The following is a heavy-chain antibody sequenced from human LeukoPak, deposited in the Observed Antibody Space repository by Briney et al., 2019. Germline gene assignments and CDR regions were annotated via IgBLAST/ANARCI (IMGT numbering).Heavy chain of an antibody. D-gene: IGHD3-10*01. CDR1: GGSISSNH. Sequence: SETLSLTCTVSGGSISSNHWSWIRQPPGKGLEWIGYIYYSGSTNYIPSLKSRVTISVDTSKNQFSLKLSSVTAADTAVYYCARRMIYYGSGGPFDYWGQGTLVTVSS. J-gene: IGHJ4*02. CDR3: ARRMIYYGSGGPFDY. V-gene: IGHV4-59*01. CDR2: IYYSGST.